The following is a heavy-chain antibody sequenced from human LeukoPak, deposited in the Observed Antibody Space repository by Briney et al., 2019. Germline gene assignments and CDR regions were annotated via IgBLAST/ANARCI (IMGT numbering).Heavy chain of an antibody. V-gene: IGHV4-61*02. CDR3: ASGDSSGYYDY. CDR1: GGSISSGSYY. CDR2: IYTSGST. Sequence: SQTLSLTCTVSGGSISSGSYYWSWIRQPTGKGLEWVGRIYTSGSTSYNPSLKSRVTISVDTSKTQFSVKLSSVTAADTAVCYCASGDSSGYYDYWGQGSLVTVSS. D-gene: IGHD3-22*01. J-gene: IGHJ4*02.